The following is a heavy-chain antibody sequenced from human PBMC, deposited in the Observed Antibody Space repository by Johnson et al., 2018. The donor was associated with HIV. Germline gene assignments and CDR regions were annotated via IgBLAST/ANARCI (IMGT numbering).Heavy chain of an antibody. CDR3: GKAWSWGVGADAFDI. J-gene: IGHJ3*02. V-gene: IGHV3-7*03. CDR1: GFTFSSYA. CDR2: INHNGGTK. Sequence: VQLVESGGGLVQPGRSLRLSCAASGFTFSSYAMSWVRQAPGKGLEWVANINHNGGTKYYADSVKGRFTISRDNAKNPLYLQMNSLSAEDTAVYYCGKAWSWGVGADAFDIWGQGTMVTVSS. D-gene: IGHD3-16*01.